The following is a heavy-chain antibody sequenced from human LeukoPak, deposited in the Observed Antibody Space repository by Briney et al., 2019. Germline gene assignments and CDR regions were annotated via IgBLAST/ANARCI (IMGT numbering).Heavy chain of an antibody. CDR2: IYKNERV. D-gene: IGHD5-18*01. J-gene: IGHJ4*02. CDR3: ARASFNRYGIDGFDY. CDR1: GGSISSSNW. V-gene: IGHV4-4*02. Sequence: SETLSLTCAVSGGSISSSNWWSLVRQPPGKGLEWIAYIYKNERVKYNPSLKSRVSTSVDTSKNQFSLRLNSVTAADTAAYYCARASFNRYGIDGFDYWGQGTLVTVSS.